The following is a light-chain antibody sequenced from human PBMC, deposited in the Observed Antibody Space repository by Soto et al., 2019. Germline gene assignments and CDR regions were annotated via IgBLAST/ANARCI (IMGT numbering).Light chain of an antibody. CDR1: QSISAW. V-gene: IGKV1-5*03. Sequence: DIQMTQSPSTLSASVGDRVIITCRASQSISAWLAWYQQKPGKAPKLLIYKASSLESGVPSRFSGSGSGTEFTLTIRGLQPDDFATYYCQQYNSNPLTFGGGTKVEIK. J-gene: IGKJ4*01. CDR3: QQYNSNPLT. CDR2: KAS.